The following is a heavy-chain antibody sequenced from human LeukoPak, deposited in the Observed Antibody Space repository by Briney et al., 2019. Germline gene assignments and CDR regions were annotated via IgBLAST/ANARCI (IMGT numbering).Heavy chain of an antibody. J-gene: IGHJ4*02. Sequence: GGSLRLSCAASGFIFSSYGMHWVRQAPGKGLEWVSGISGSGGSTYYADSVKGRFTISRDNSKNTLYLQMDSLRAEDTAVYYCAKDRVYSSSWYGGLDYWGQGTLVTVSS. CDR3: AKDRVYSSSWYGGLDY. CDR1: GFIFSSYG. V-gene: IGHV3-23*01. CDR2: ISGSGGST. D-gene: IGHD6-13*01.